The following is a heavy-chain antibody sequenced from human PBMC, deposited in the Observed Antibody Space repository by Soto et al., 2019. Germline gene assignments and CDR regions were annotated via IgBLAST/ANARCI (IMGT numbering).Heavy chain of an antibody. V-gene: IGHV4-34*01. D-gene: IGHD6-6*01. CDR2: INHSGST. J-gene: IGHJ5*02. Sequence: SETLSLTCAVYGGSFSGYYWSWIRQPPGMGLEWIGEINHSGSTNYNPSLKSRVTISVDTSKNQFSLKLSSVTAADTAVYYCGRGVSSTSSRNWVDPWGHGPLVTVSS. CDR3: GRGVSSTSSRNWVDP. CDR1: GGSFSGYY.